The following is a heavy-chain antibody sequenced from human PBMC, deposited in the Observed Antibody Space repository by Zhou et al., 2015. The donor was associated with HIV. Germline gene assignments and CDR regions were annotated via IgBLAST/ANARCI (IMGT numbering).Heavy chain of an antibody. Sequence: QVQLVQSGAEVKKPGASVKVSCKASGYTFTSYDINWVRQATGQGLEWMGWMNPNSGNTGYAQKFQGRVTMTRNTSISTAYMELSSLRSEDTAVYYCASGSYVRGRYCSGGSCKRYWYFDLWGRGTLVTVSS. D-gene: IGHD2-15*01. CDR2: MNPNSGNT. V-gene: IGHV1-8*01. CDR1: GYTFTSYD. CDR3: ASGSYVRGRYCSGGSCKRYWYFDL. J-gene: IGHJ2*01.